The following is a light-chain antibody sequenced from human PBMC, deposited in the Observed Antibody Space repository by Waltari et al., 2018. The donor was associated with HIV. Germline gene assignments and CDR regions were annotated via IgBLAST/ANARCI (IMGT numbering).Light chain of an antibody. J-gene: IGKJ1*01. V-gene: IGKV1-5*03. CDR2: KAS. Sequence: DIQLTQVPSTLSASVGGRVPITCRASPSITTSLAWYQQKPGKAPKFLIYKASSLNSGVPSRFSGRGSGTDFTLTINSLQSDEFATYYCQQYHDYSTFGQGTKVEI. CDR3: QQYHDYST. CDR1: PSITTS.